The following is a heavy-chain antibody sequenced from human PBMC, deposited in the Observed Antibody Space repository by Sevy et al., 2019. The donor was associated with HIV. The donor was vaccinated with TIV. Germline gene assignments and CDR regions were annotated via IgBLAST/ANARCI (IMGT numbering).Heavy chain of an antibody. CDR1: GGSISSYY. CDR3: ARASASGSYVEWFDP. CDR2: IYYSGST. Sequence: SETLPLTCTVSGGSISSYYWSWIRQPPGKGLEWIGYIYYSGSTNYNPSLKSRVTISVDTSKNQFSLKLSSVTAADTAVYYCARASASGSYVEWFDPWGQGTLVTVSS. D-gene: IGHD1-26*01. V-gene: IGHV4-59*01. J-gene: IGHJ5*02.